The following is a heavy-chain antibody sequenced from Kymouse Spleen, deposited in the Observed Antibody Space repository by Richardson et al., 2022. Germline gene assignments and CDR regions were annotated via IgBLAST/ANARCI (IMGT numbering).Heavy chain of an antibody. J-gene: IGHJ4*02. CDR1: GGSFSGYY. CDR3: ARGRMVRGVIIPDY. D-gene: IGHD3-10*01. CDR2: INHSGST. V-gene: IGHV4-34*01. Sequence: QVQLQQWGAGLLKPSETLSLTCAVYGGSFSGYYWSWIRQPPGKGLEWIGEINHSGSTNYNPSLKSRVTISVDTSKNQFSLKLSSVTAADTAVYYCARGRMVRGVIIPDYWGQGTLVTVSS.